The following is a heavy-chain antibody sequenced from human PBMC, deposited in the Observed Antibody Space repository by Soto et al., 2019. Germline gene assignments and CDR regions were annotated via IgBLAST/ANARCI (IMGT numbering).Heavy chain of an antibody. J-gene: IGHJ5*02. CDR2: TYYRSKWYN. CDR1: GDSVSSNSAA. D-gene: IGHD6-25*01. Sequence: SQTLSLTCAISGDSVSSNSAAWNWIRQSPSRGLEWLGRTYYRSKWYNDYAVSVKSRITINPDTSKNQFSLQLNSVTPEDTAVYYCARDLESIAAGGANWFDPWGQGTLVTVSS. CDR3: ARDLESIAAGGANWFDP. V-gene: IGHV6-1*01.